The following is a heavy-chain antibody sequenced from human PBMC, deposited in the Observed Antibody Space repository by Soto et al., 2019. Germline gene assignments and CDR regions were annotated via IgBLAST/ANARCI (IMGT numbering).Heavy chain of an antibody. CDR2: VYWNDDE. Sequence: SVPTLVHPTQTLTMTCIFSGFSLRTIGVGVGWIRQPPGKCLECLVFVYWNDDERYSPSLKSRLTITKDTSKNQVVLTMTNMDPVDTATYFCAKSGSSGWYGWFDPWGQGTLVTVSS. D-gene: IGHD6-19*01. J-gene: IGHJ5*02. CDR1: GFSLRTIGVG. V-gene: IGHV2-5*01. CDR3: AKSGSSGWYGWFDP.